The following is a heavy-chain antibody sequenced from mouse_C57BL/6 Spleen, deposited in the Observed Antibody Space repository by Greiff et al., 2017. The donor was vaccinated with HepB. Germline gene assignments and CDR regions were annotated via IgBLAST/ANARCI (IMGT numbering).Heavy chain of an antibody. CDR2: IDPSDSYT. V-gene: IGHV1-50*01. J-gene: IGHJ3*01. CDR3: ARKALYDGYYEFAY. D-gene: IGHD2-3*01. Sequence: LQQPGAELVKPGASVKLSCKASGYTFTSYWMQWVKQRPGQGLEWIGEIDPSDSYTNYNQKFRGKATLTVDTSSSTAYMQLSSLTSEDSAVYYCARKALYDGYYEFAYWGQGTLVTVSA. CDR1: GYTFTSYW.